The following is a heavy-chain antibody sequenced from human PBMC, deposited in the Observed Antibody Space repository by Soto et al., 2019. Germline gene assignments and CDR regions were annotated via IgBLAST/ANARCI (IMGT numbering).Heavy chain of an antibody. CDR3: AKNPVGSGYDPNWFDP. CDR1: GFNFNDYQ. D-gene: IGHD5-12*01. Sequence: SGGSLRLSCAASGFNFNDYQIHWVRQAPGEGLEWVGIISASGDTSYYADSVKGRFTISRDNSRNTLYLQMNSLRAEDAAVYYCAKNPVGSGYDPNWFDPWGRGTLVTVSS. CDR2: ISASGDTS. V-gene: IGHV3-23*01. J-gene: IGHJ5*02.